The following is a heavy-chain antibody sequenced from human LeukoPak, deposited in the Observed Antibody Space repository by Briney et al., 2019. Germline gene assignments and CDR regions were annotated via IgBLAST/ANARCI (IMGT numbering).Heavy chain of an antibody. V-gene: IGHV3-21*01. J-gene: IGHJ6*04. CDR1: GFTFSSYS. CDR2: ISSSSSYI. Sequence: GGSLRLSCAASGFTFSSYSMNWVRQAPGKGLEWVSSISSSSSYIYYADSAKGRFTISRDNAKNSLYLQMNSLRAEDTAVYYCARDLGGYSGYDSYYYYYGMDVWGKGTTVTVSS. CDR3: ARDLGGYSGYDSYYYYYGMDV. D-gene: IGHD5-12*01.